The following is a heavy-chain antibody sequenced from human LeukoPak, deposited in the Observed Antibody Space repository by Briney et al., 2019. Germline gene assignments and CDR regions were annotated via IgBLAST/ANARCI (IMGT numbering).Heavy chain of an antibody. Sequence: PGGSLRLSCAASGFTFSSYAMHWVRQAPGKGLEYVSGIGSDGGSPFHVNSVKGRFTISRDNSKDTLYLQMGSLRAEDMAVYYCAREYCSGGRCQYYFDYWGQGTLVTVSS. D-gene: IGHD2-15*01. J-gene: IGHJ4*02. CDR3: AREYCSGGRCQYYFDY. CDR1: GFTFSSYA. V-gene: IGHV3-64*01. CDR2: IGSDGGSP.